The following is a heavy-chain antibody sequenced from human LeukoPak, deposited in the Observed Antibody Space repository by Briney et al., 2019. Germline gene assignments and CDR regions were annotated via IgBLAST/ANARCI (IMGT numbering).Heavy chain of an antibody. V-gene: IGHV1-18*01. CDR1: GYTFITYG. Sequence: ASVKVSCKASGYTFITYGITWVRQAPGQGLEWMGWISGYNGNTKYAQKFQGRVTMTTDTYTSIAYMEMRSLTSDDTALYYCARAPKDYGGISGAQTFDDWAREPWSPSPQ. D-gene: IGHD4-23*01. CDR2: ISGYNGNT. J-gene: IGHJ4*02. CDR3: ARAPKDYGGISGAQTFDD.